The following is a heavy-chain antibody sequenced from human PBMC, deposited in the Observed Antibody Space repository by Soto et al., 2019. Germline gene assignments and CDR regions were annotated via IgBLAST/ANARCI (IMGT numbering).Heavy chain of an antibody. J-gene: IGHJ5*02. CDR1: GGSISSGDHY. CDR2: IYYSGTT. V-gene: IGHV4-30-4*01. Sequence: SETLSLTCTVSGGSISSGDHYWSWIRQPPGKGLEWIGYIYYSGTTYYNPSLKSRVTVSVDTSKKQFYLNLSSVTAADTAVYYCARAYTSYNQYYNWFDPWGQGTLVTVSS. D-gene: IGHD1-26*01. CDR3: ARAYTSYNQYYNWFDP.